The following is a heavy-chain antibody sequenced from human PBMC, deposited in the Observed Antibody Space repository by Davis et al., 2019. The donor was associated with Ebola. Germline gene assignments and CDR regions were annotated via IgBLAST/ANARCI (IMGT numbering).Heavy chain of an antibody. V-gene: IGHV1-24*01. CDR2: FDPEDGET. D-gene: IGHD4-17*01. Sequence: ASVQASCKVSGYTLTELSMHCVRQAPGKGLEWMGGFDPEDGETIYAQKFQGRVTMTEDTSTDTAYMELSSLRSEETAIYYCATDTPSYGDYGVYYYGVDVWGQGTTVTVSS. J-gene: IGHJ6*02. CDR3: ATDTPSYGDYGVYYYGVDV. CDR1: GYTLTELS.